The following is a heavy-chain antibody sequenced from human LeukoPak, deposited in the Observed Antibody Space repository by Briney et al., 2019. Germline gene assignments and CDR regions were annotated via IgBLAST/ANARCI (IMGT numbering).Heavy chain of an antibody. CDR1: RLTFNSNA. D-gene: IGHD3-22*01. CDR2: ISVSGGSE. J-gene: IGHJ4*02. Sequence: VGSLRLSCVVSRLTFNSNAMCWVRQAPGKGLEWVSGISVSGGSEYYADSVKGRFSVSRDNSKHTVYLQMNSLRAEDTAVYFCASHAHDYDSSGYFDSWGQGALVTVSS. V-gene: IGHV3-23*01. CDR3: ASHAHDYDSSGYFDS.